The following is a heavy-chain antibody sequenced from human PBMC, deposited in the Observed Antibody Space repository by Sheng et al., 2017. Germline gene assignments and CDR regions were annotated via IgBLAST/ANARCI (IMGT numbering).Heavy chain of an antibody. J-gene: IGHJ4*02. CDR2: ISSGGSV. V-gene: IGHV3-53*01. CDR1: GFSVSSSY. Sequence: VQLVESGGGLIQPGGSLRLSCAASGFSVSSSYMTWVRQAPGKGLEWVSVISSGGSVYYGDSVKGRFTISRDNFKNTLYLQMNSLKVEDTAVYFCARGNTVATIYLDSWGQGMLVTV. D-gene: IGHD5-12*01. CDR3: ARGNTVATIYLDS.